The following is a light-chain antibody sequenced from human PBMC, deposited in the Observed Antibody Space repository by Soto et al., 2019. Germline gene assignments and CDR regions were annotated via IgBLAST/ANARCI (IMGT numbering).Light chain of an antibody. J-gene: IGKJ1*01. V-gene: IGKV1-5*03. Sequence: DLQMTQSPSSVSASVGDRVTITCRSSEDISTWLAWYQQKPGKAPKLLIYKASRLESGVPSRISGSGSGTEFTLTISSLQPDDFATYYCQQYTSYPWTLGLGTKVDIK. CDR3: QQYTSYPWT. CDR1: EDISTW. CDR2: KAS.